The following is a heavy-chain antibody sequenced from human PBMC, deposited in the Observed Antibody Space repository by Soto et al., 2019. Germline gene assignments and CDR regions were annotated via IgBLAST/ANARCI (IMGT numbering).Heavy chain of an antibody. CDR2: IYYSGST. CDR3: ARGYYGSSGYSFDH. CDR1: GGSISTYY. D-gene: IGHD3-22*01. V-gene: IGHV4-59*01. J-gene: IGHJ4*02. Sequence: PSETLSLTCTVSGGSISTYYWSWVRQPPGKGLEWIGYIYYSGSTNYNPSLKSRVTISVDTSKNQFSLKLSSVTAADTAVYYCARGYYGSSGYSFDHWGQGTLVTVSS.